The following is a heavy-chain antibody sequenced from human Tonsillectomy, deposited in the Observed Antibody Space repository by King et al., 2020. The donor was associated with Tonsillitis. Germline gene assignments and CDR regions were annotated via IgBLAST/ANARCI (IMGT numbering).Heavy chain of an antibody. CDR3: ARATYDYYDSSGYQKWFDP. Sequence: AQLVQSGAEVKKSGASVKVSCKASGYTFTGYYVHWVRQAPGQGLEWMGWINPNSGGTNYAQNFQGRVTMTRDTSISTAYMELSRLRSDDTAVYYCARATYDYYDSSGYQKWFDPWGQGTLVTVSP. D-gene: IGHD3-22*01. J-gene: IGHJ5*02. CDR2: INPNSGGT. V-gene: IGHV1-2*02. CDR1: GYTFTGYY.